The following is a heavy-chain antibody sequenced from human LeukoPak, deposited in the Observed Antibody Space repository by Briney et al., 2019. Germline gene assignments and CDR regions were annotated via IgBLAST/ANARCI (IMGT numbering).Heavy chain of an antibody. Sequence: SDTLSLTCTVSNRSISTYYWSWIRQPPGKGLEWIGYIDHGGTTTYNPSFKRRVTISVDSSKNHFSLTLTSLTAADTALYSCARHGGTLDYFDSWGPGSLVTVSS. D-gene: IGHD1-26*01. CDR2: IDHGGTT. V-gene: IGHV4-59*08. J-gene: IGHJ4*02. CDR3: ARHGGTLDYFDS. CDR1: NRSISTYY.